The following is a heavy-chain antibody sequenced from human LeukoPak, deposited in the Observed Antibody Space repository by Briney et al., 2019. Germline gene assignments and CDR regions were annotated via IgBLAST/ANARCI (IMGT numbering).Heavy chain of an antibody. D-gene: IGHD3-22*01. Sequence: SVKVSCKASGGTFSSYAISWVRQAPGQGLEWMGRIIPIFGIANYAQKFQGRVTITADKSTSTAYMELSSLRSEDTAVYYRARSGYYYDSSGQRGGDYWGQGTLVTVSS. J-gene: IGHJ4*02. CDR3: ARSGYYYDSSGQRGGDY. CDR2: IIPIFGIA. V-gene: IGHV1-69*04. CDR1: GGTFSSYA.